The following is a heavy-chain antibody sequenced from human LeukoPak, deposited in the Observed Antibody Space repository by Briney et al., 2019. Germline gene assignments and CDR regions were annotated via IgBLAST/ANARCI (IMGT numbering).Heavy chain of an antibody. V-gene: IGHV3-23*01. CDR2: ISGSVIST. CDR3: ARALGGFSDY. CDR1: GFTFSDYA. Sequence: PGGSLRLSCAAAGFTFSDYAMSWVRQAPGKGLEWVSAISGSVISTYYADSVKGRFTISRDNSENTLYLQMNSLRAEDTAVYYCARALGGFSDYWGQGTLVTVSS. D-gene: IGHD3-16*01. J-gene: IGHJ4*02.